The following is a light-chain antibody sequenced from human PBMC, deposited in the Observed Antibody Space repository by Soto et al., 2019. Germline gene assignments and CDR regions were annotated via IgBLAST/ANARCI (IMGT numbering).Light chain of an antibody. CDR3: VLYMSSGTWV. CDR2: NTN. CDR1: SGSVSTSYY. J-gene: IGLJ3*02. V-gene: IGLV8-61*01. Sequence: QAVVTQEPSFSVSPRRTVTLTCGLSSGSVSTSYYPSWYQQTPGQAPRTLIYNTNTRSSGVPDRFSGSILGNKAALTITGAQADDESDYYCVLYMSSGTWVFGGGTKLTVL.